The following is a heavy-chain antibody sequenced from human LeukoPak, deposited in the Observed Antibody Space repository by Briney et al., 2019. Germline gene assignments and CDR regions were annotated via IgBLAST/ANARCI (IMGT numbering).Heavy chain of an antibody. CDR3: ARDSTYRSPE. CDR1: GGSVSVNY. Sequence: SETLSLTCTVSGGSVSVNYWSWIRQPAGKGLEWIGRVFSSGNTNLNPSLQSRVTMSVDTSKNQFSLRLTSVTAADTAIYYCARDSTYRSPEWGQGTLVTVSS. J-gene: IGHJ4*02. CDR2: VFSSGNT. D-gene: IGHD6-19*01. V-gene: IGHV4-4*07.